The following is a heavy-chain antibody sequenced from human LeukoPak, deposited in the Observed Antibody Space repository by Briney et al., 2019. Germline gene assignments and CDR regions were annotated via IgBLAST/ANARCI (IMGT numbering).Heavy chain of an antibody. CDR1: GFTFSSYM. D-gene: IGHD1-1*01. J-gene: IGHJ4*02. CDR3: ARSLTTLTYEGY. CDR2: INSGSTYT. Sequence: GGSLRLSCAASGFTFSSYMMNWVRQAPGKGLEWVSSINSGSTYTYYTEAVKGRFTVSRDNAKNSLFLQMNSLRAEDTAIYYCARSLTTLTYEGYWGQGTLVTVSS. V-gene: IGHV3-21*01.